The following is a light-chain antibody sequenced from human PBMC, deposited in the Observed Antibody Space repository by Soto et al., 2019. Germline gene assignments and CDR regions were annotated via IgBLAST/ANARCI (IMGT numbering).Light chain of an antibody. J-gene: IGLJ1*01. V-gene: IGLV2-14*01. CDR3: SSYSRSSTYV. CDR2: EVS. CDR1: YSDVDGYDY. Sequence: QSALTQPASVSGSPGQSITISCTGSYSDVDGYDYVSWYQQHPGKAPKLIIFEVSNRPSGVSYRFSGSKSATMASLTISGLQAEDEADYYCSSYSRSSTYVFXTGTKVTVL.